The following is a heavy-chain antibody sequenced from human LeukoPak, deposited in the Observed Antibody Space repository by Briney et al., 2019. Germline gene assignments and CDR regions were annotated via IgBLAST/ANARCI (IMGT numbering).Heavy chain of an antibody. CDR3: ARPIIYAHDDY. V-gene: IGHV3-30*04. CDR2: ISYDGSNK. J-gene: IGHJ4*02. CDR1: GFTFSSYA. D-gene: IGHD2/OR15-2a*01. Sequence: GRSLRLSCAASGFTFSSYAMHWVRQAPGKGLEWVAVISYDGSNKYYADSVKGRFTISRDNSKNTLYLQMNSLRAEDTAVYYCARPIIYAHDDYWGQGTLVTVSS.